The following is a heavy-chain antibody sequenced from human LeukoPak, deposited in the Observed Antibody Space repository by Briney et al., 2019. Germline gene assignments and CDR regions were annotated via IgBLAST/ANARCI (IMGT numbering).Heavy chain of an antibody. CDR2: IIPIFGTA. D-gene: IGHD6-13*01. CDR3: ARASKEEQLVLGGWFDP. V-gene: IGHV1-69*06. Sequence: SVKVSCKAPGGTFSSYAISWVRQAPGQGLEWMGGIIPIFGTANYAQKFQGRVTITADKSTSTAYMELSSLRSEDTAVYYCARASKEEQLVLGGWFDPWGQGTLVTVSS. CDR1: GGTFSSYA. J-gene: IGHJ5*02.